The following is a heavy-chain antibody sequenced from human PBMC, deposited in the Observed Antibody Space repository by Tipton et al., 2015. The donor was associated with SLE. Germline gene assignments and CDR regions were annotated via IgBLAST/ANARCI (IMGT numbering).Heavy chain of an antibody. CDR1: GGSISGHY. CDR2: IYYSGTT. D-gene: IGHD2-8*01. V-gene: IGHV4-59*11. CDR3: ARYQCINGSCYNFDS. J-gene: IGHJ4*02. Sequence: GLVKPSETLSLTCTVSGGSISGHYWSWIRQPPGKGLEWIGYIYYSGTTNYNPSLKSRVTISVDTSKNQFSLKLSSVTAADTAVNYCARYQCINGSCYNFDSWGQGTLVPYSS.